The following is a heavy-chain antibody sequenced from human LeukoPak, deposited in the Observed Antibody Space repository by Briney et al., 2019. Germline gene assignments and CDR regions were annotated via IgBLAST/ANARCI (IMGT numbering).Heavy chain of an antibody. CDR2: INPNSGGT. Sequence: ASVKVSCKASGYTFTGYYMHWVRQVPGQGLEWMGWINPNSGGTNYAQKFRGRVTMTRDTSISTAYMELSRLRSDDTAVYYCARDIVMVTYWFDPWGQGTLVTVSS. CDR3: ARDIVMVTYWFDP. CDR1: GYTFTGYY. D-gene: IGHD5-18*01. V-gene: IGHV1-2*02. J-gene: IGHJ5*02.